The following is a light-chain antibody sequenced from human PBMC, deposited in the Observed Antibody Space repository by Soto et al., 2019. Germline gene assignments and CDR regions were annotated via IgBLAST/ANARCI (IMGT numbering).Light chain of an antibody. CDR3: QAWDRSTLV. CDR2: QDT. J-gene: IGLJ2*01. CDR1: KLGTKY. V-gene: IGLV3-1*01. Sequence: SYELTQPPSVSVSPGQTASITCSGDKLGTKYACWYQQKPGQSPVLVIYQDTKRPSGIPERFAGSNSGNTATLTISGTQAMDEADYYCQAWDRSTLVFGGGTKVTVL.